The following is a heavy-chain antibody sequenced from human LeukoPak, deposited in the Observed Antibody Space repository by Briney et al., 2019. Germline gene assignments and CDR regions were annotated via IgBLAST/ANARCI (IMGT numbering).Heavy chain of an antibody. CDR1: GFTFSSYE. V-gene: IGHV3-48*03. D-gene: IGHD3-10*01. Sequence: GGSLRLSCAASGFTFSSYEMNWVRQAPGKGLEWVSYISSSGSTIYYADSVKGRFTISRDNAKNSLYLQMNSLRAEVTAVYYCASGRRALNYYGSGSYVWGQGTLVTVSS. J-gene: IGHJ4*02. CDR3: ASGRRALNYYGSGSYV. CDR2: ISSSGSTI.